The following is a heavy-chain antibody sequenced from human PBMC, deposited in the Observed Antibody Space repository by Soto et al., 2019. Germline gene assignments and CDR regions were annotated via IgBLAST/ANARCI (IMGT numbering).Heavy chain of an antibody. Sequence: GGSLRLSCAASGFTFSSYGMHWVRQAPGKGLEWVAVISYDGSNKYYADSVKGRFTISRDNSKNTLYLQMNSLRAEDTAVYYCAKDHEVITTFGVVIHSYYYYYGMDVWGQGTTVTVSS. CDR1: GFTFSSYG. V-gene: IGHV3-30*18. CDR2: ISYDGSNK. D-gene: IGHD3-3*01. J-gene: IGHJ6*02. CDR3: AKDHEVITTFGVVIHSYYYYYGMDV.